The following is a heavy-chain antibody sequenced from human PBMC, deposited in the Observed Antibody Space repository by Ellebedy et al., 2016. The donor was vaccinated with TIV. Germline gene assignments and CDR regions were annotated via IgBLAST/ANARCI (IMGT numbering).Heavy chain of an antibody. CDR2: IYYSGST. J-gene: IGHJ6*02. Sequence: SETLSLXCTVSGASVSSGSYYWSWIRQPPGKGLEWIGYIYYSGSTNYNPSLKSRVTISVDTSKNQFSLKLSSVTAADTAVYYCARDGADGSSSSEGGYYYYGMDVWGQGTTVTVSS. CDR1: GASVSSGSYY. CDR3: ARDGADGSSSSEGGYYYYGMDV. V-gene: IGHV4-61*01. D-gene: IGHD6-6*01.